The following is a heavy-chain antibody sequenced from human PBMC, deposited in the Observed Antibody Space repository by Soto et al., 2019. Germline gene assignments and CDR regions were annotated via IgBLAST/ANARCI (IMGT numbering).Heavy chain of an antibody. CDR1: GDSISSSNYY. D-gene: IGHD2-15*01. Sequence: SETLSLTCSVSGDSISSSNYYWGWIRQPPGKGLEWMGSIHYSGTTYYNPSLKSRVTISLDTSNNQFSLRLNSVTAADTAMYYCAREGNCGGGSCTFDFWGQGTLVTVSS. V-gene: IGHV4-39*07. J-gene: IGHJ4*02. CDR3: AREGNCGGGSCTFDF. CDR2: IHYSGTT.